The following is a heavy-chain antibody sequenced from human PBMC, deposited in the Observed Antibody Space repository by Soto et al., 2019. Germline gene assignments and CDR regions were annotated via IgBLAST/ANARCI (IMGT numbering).Heavy chain of an antibody. CDR2: ISYDGSNK. V-gene: IGHV3-30*04. CDR1: GFTFSSYA. D-gene: IGHD1-7*01. J-gene: IGHJ6*02. CDR3: ARAFETGTPYCYYGMDV. Sequence: GGSLRLSCAASGFTFSSYAMHWVRQAPGKGLEWAAVISYDGSNKYLADSVKVRVTISRDNSKNTRYLQMNSLRAEDPAVYYCARAFETGTPYCYYGMDVWGQGTTVTVS.